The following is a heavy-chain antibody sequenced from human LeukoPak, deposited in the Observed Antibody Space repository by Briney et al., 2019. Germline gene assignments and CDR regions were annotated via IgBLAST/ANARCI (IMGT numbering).Heavy chain of an antibody. Sequence: SETLSLTCSVSGDSVSSDSYYWSWIRQPPGKGLEWIGYAYNSGSTNYNPSLKSRITISVETSKNQFSLKLNSVTAADTAVYYCARGKYSSSDAFDIWGQGTTVTVSS. CDR3: ARGKYSSSDAFDI. CDR1: GDSVSSDSYY. CDR2: AYNSGST. J-gene: IGHJ3*02. D-gene: IGHD6-6*01. V-gene: IGHV4-61*01.